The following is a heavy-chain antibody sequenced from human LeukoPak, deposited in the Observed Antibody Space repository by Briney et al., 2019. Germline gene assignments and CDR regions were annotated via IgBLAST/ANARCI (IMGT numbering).Heavy chain of an antibody. CDR2: ISAYNGNT. CDR1: GYTFTSYG. J-gene: IGHJ4*02. Sequence: ASVKVSCKASGYTFTSYGISWVRQAPGQGLEWMGWISAYNGNTNYAQKLQGRVTMTKDISTSTAYMELRSLTSDDTAAYYCARTTTVSFDYWGQGTLVTVSS. D-gene: IGHD4-17*01. V-gene: IGHV1-18*01. CDR3: ARTTTVSFDY.